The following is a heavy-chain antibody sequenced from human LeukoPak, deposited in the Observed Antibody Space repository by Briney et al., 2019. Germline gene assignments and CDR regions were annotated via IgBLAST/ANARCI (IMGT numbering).Heavy chain of an antibody. CDR3: ARGTGGYNSPFDY. J-gene: IGHJ4*02. CDR2: IYYSGNT. Sequence: SETLSLTCTVSGGSISYYYWSWIRQPPGKGLDWIGYIYYSGNTNYNPSLKSRVTISVDTSKNQFSLNLSSVTAADTAVYYCARGTGGYNSPFDYWGQGTLVTVSS. D-gene: IGHD5-24*01. V-gene: IGHV4-59*08. CDR1: GGSISYYY.